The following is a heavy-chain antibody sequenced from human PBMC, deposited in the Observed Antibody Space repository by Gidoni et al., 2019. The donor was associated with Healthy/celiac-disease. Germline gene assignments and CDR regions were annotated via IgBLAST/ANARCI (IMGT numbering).Heavy chain of an antibody. J-gene: IGHJ4*02. CDR1: GGPTSSSNW. V-gene: IGHV4-4*02. CDR3: ARVLINYDSSGSNFDY. D-gene: IGHD3-22*01. Sequence: QVQLQESGPGLVKPSGTLSLTSAVSGGPTSSSNWWSWVRQPPGKGLEWIGEIYHSGSTNYNPSLKSRVTISVDKSKNQFSLKLSSVTAADTAVYYCARVLINYDSSGSNFDYWGQGTLVTVSS. CDR2: IYHSGST.